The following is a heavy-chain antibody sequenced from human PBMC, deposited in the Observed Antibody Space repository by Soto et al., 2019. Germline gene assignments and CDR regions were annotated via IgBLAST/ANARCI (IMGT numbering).Heavy chain of an antibody. CDR3: GLEPTGTGGFDY. CDR2: IDLDSSHT. J-gene: IGHJ4*02. D-gene: IGHD7-27*01. Sequence: QVQLVQSGPEVKMPGASVKVSCKASGHTFTGHHMHWVRQAPGQDLEWMAYIDLDSSHTKYAQRFQGRVTTTRDTSITTAYMELSGLRSDDTALYYCGLEPTGTGGFDYWGQGTVLTVSS. V-gene: IGHV1-2*02. CDR1: GHTFTGHH.